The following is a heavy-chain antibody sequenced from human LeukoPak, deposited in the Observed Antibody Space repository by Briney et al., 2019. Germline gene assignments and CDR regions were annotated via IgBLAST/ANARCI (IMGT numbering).Heavy chain of an antibody. Sequence: PSETLSLTCTVSGGSISSYYWSWIRQPPGKGLEWIGYIYYSGSTNYNPSLKSRVTISVDTSKNQFSLKLSSVTAADTAVYYCARGPDAVVPAATTPGMYYFDYWGQGTLVTVSS. CDR2: IYYSGST. CDR3: ARGPDAVVPAATTPGMYYFDY. CDR1: GGSISSYY. J-gene: IGHJ4*02. V-gene: IGHV4-59*01. D-gene: IGHD2-2*01.